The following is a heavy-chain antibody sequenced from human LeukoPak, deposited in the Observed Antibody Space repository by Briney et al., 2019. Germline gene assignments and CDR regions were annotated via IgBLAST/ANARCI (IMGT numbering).Heavy chain of an antibody. CDR3: VRHEWNYYYYYVDV. CDR2: IYYSGST. V-gene: IGHV4-34*01. Sequence: SETLSLTCAVYGGSFSGYYWSWIRQPPGKGLEWIGSIYYSGSTYYNPSLKSRVTISVDTSKNQFSLKLTSVTAADTAMYYCVRHEWNYYYYYVDVWGKGTTVTVSS. J-gene: IGHJ6*03. D-gene: IGHD3-3*01. CDR1: GGSFSGYY.